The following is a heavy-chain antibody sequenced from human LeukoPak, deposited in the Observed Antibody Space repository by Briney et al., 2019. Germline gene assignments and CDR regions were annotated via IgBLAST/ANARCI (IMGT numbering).Heavy chain of an antibody. CDR3: ARGLLWLVPSYFDY. Sequence: GSLRLSCAASGLTVSRNYMSWVRQPPGKGMEWIGEINHSGSTNYNPSLKSRVTISVDTSKNQFSLKLSSVTAADTAAYHCARGLLWLVPSYFDYWGQGTLVTVSS. J-gene: IGHJ4*02. CDR2: INHSGST. D-gene: IGHD6-19*01. V-gene: IGHV4-34*01. CDR1: GLTVSRNY.